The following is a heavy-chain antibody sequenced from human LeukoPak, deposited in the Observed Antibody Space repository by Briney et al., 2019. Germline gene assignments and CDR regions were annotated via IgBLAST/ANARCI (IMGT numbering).Heavy chain of an antibody. CDR1: GFTFSNYA. V-gene: IGHV3-23*01. CDR3: ARGSPGPRYCSGGSCYHRYYYYYGMDV. D-gene: IGHD2-15*01. J-gene: IGHJ6*02. Sequence: GGSLRLSCAASGFTFSNYAMSWVRQAPGKGLEWVSAISGRDGRLFYANSMKGRSTISRDNDKNTLHLQVNSLRSEDTAVYYCARGSPGPRYCSGGSCYHRYYYYYGMDVWGQGTTVTVSS. CDR2: ISGRDGRL.